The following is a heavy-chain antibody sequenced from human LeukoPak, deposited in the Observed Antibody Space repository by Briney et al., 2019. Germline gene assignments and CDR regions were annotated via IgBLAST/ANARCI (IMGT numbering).Heavy chain of an antibody. CDR2: IYYSGST. Sequence: PSQTLSLTCTVSGGSISSGGHYWSWIRQHPGKGLEWIGYIYYSGSTYYNPSLKSRVTISVDTSKNQFSLKLSSVTAADTAVYYCARCVAATHWFDPWGQGTLVTVSS. D-gene: IGHD2-15*01. V-gene: IGHV4-31*03. CDR1: GGSISSGGHY. J-gene: IGHJ5*02. CDR3: ARCVAATHWFDP.